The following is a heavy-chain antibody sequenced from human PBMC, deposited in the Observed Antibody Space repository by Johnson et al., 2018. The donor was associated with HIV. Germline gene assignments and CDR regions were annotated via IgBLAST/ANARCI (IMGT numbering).Heavy chain of an antibody. CDR1: GFTFSSYD. CDR2: IRYDGSDK. J-gene: IGHJ3*02. V-gene: IGHV3-30*02. D-gene: IGHD4-17*01. CDR3: ARVSHDYGVQDAFDI. Sequence: QVQLVESGGGLVQPGGSLRLSCVASGFTFSSYDMHWVRQVTGKDLEWVAFIRYDGSDKYYADSVKDRFTISRDNSKNTMYLQMNSLRAEDTAVYYCARVSHDYGVQDAFDIWGQGTMVTVSS.